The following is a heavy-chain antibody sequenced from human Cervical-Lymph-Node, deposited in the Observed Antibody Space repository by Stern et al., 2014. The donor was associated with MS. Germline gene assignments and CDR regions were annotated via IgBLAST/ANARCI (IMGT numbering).Heavy chain of an antibody. CDR3: ARRAGDLIASGSLGY. CDR2: ISTEISYI. D-gene: IGHD2/OR15-2a*01. Sequence: EVKLVESGGRLVKPGEYLRLSCAASGFDFDSYTLHWVRQSPGRGLEWVSSISTEISYINYAASLKCRFTISRDNANNSLYLQMNSLRPEDTAVYYCARRAGDLIASGSLGYWGQGVLVTVSS. J-gene: IGHJ1*01. V-gene: IGHV3-21*06. CDR1: GFDFDSYT.